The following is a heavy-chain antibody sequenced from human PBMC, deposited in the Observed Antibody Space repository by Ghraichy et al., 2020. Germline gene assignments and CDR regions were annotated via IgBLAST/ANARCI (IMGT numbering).Heavy chain of an antibody. J-gene: IGHJ5*02. CDR2: IYYSGST. Sequence: SQTLSLTCTVSGGSISSSSYYWGWIRQPPGKGLEWIGSIYYSGSTYYNPSLKSRVTISVDTSKNQFSLKLSSVTAADTAVYYCARLGRTVTTGVFWFDPWGQGTLVTVSS. CDR3: ARLGRTVTTGVFWFDP. D-gene: IGHD4-17*01. V-gene: IGHV4-39*01. CDR1: GGSISSSSYY.